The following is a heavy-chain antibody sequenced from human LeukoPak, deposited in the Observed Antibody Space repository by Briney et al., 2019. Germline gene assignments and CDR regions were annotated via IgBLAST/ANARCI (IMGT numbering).Heavy chain of an antibody. V-gene: IGHV4-59*08. CDR2: IYYSGST. D-gene: IGHD1-26*01. Sequence: PSETLSLTCTVSGGSNSSYYWSWIRQPPGKGLEWIGYIYYSGSTNYNPSLKSRVTISVDTSKNQFSLKLSSVTAADTAVYYCARLSPFAELLDWGQGTLVTVSS. CDR1: GGSNSSYY. J-gene: IGHJ4*02. CDR3: ARLSPFAELLD.